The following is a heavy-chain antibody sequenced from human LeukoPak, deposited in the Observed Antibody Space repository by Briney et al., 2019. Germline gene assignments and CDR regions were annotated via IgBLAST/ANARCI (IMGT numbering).Heavy chain of an antibody. J-gene: IGHJ4*02. CDR3: ARHGKYSSGSHYFDD. Sequence: GASLQISCKSSGYSFTSYWIAWVRQLPGKGLEWMGIIWPLDSEVRYSPSFQGQVTISVDKSSSTAYLQWSRLKASDTAVYYCARHGKYSSGSHYFDDWGQGILATVSS. CDR2: IWPLDSEV. CDR1: GYSFTSYW. D-gene: IGHD6-19*01. V-gene: IGHV5-51*01.